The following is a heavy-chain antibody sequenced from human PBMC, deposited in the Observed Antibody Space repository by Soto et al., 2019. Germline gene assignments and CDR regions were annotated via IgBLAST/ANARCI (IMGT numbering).Heavy chain of an antibody. V-gene: IGHV4-39*01. Sequence: QLQLQESGPGLVKPSETLSLTCTVSGGSISSSSYYWGWIRQPPGKGLEWIGSIYYSGSTYYNPSRKSRVTISVDTSKNQFALKLSSVTAADTAVYYCARFSGYDAPIDYWGQGTLVTVSS. J-gene: IGHJ4*02. D-gene: IGHD5-12*01. CDR3: ARFSGYDAPIDY. CDR1: GGSISSSSYY. CDR2: IYYSGST.